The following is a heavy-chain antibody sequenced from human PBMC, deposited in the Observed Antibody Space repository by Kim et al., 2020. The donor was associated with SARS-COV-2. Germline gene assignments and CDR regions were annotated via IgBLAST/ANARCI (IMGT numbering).Heavy chain of an antibody. CDR1: GGSISSGGYY. V-gene: IGHV4-31*03. CDR3: ASDSSGNLDY. D-gene: IGHD3-22*01. J-gene: IGHJ4*02. CDR2: IYYSEST. Sequence: SETLSLTCTVSGGSISSGGYYWNWIRQHTGKGLEWIGYIYYSESTYYTASLKSRVTISADTTKNQFSLKLSSVTAADTAVYYWASDSSGNLDYWGQGTLVTVSS.